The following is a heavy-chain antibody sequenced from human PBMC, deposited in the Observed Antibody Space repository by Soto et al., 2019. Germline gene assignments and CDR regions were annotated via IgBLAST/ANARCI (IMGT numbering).Heavy chain of an antibody. CDR2: IKEDGSGK. Sequence: EVQLVESGGGLVQPGGSLRLSCTASGFTFRTYWMSWVRQAPGIGLEWVANIKEDGSGKYYVDAVKGRFTISRDNAKNSLYLQMNSLRAEDTAVYYCARVGDGYSSSSTDYWGQGTLVTVSS. J-gene: IGHJ4*02. CDR1: GFTFRTYW. D-gene: IGHD6-6*01. V-gene: IGHV3-7*05. CDR3: ARVGDGYSSSSTDY.